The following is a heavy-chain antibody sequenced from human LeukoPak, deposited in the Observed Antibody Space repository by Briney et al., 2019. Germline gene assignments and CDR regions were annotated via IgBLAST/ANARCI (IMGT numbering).Heavy chain of an antibody. J-gene: IGHJ4*02. CDR1: GLTFSNYW. CDR3: ARVNARPGTSWYFDY. CDR2: IKEDGSEK. V-gene: IGHV3-7*01. D-gene: IGHD6-13*01. Sequence: GGSLRLSCAASGLTFSNYWMTWVRQAPGKGLEWVANIKEDGSEKYYVDSVKGRFTISRDNAKNSLYLQMNSLRAEDTVVYYCARVNARPGTSWYFDYWGQGTLVTVSS.